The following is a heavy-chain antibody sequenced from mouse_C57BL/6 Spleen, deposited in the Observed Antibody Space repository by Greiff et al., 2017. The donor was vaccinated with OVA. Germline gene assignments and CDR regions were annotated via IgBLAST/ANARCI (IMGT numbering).Heavy chain of an antibody. Sequence: QVQLQQPGAELVKPGASVKLSCKASGYTFTSYWMHWVKQRPGQGLEWIGMIHPNSGSTNYNEKFKSKATLTVDKSSSTAYMQLSSLTSEDSAVYDCASPYGSSYGYFDVWGTGTTVTVSS. CDR1: GYTFTSYW. CDR2: IHPNSGST. J-gene: IGHJ1*03. V-gene: IGHV1-64*01. CDR3: ASPYGSSYGYFDV. D-gene: IGHD1-1*01.